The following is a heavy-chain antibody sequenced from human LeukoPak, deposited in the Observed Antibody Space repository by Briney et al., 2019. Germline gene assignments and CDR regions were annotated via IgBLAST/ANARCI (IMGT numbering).Heavy chain of an antibody. CDR2: IYYSGST. Sequence: SETLSLTFTVSGGSISSGDYYWSWIRQPPGKGLEWIWYIYYSGSTYYNPSLKSCVTISVDTSKNQFSLKLISVTAADTAVYSCARAVNYDFWSGYYPWGQGTLVTVSS. J-gene: IGHJ4*02. D-gene: IGHD3-3*01. CDR1: GGSISSGDYY. CDR3: ARAVNYDFWSGYYP. V-gene: IGHV4-30-4*08.